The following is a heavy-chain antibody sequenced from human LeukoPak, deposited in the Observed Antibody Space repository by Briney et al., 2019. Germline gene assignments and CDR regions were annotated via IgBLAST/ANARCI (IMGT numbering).Heavy chain of an antibody. Sequence: GASVKVSCKASGFTFTSYDINWVRQAPGQGLEWMGWISAYNGNTNYAQKLQGRVTMTTDTSTSTAYMELRSLRSDDTAVYYCARDPTPNYYYYGMDVWGQGTTVTVSS. D-gene: IGHD2-15*01. CDR2: ISAYNGNT. J-gene: IGHJ6*02. CDR1: GFTFTSYD. V-gene: IGHV1-18*01. CDR3: ARDPTPNYYYYGMDV.